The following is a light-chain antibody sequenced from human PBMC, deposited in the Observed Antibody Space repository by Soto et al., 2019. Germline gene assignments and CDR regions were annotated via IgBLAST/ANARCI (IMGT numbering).Light chain of an antibody. V-gene: IGKV3-15*01. CDR1: QGVSSN. Sequence: EIVMTQSPSTLSVSLGERATLSCRASQGVSSNLAWYQQKPGQAPRLLIYGASTRTTGIPARFSGSGSGTEFTLTISRLEPEDFAVYYCQKYGNSPITFGQGTRLEIK. CDR2: GAS. J-gene: IGKJ5*01. CDR3: QKYGNSPIT.